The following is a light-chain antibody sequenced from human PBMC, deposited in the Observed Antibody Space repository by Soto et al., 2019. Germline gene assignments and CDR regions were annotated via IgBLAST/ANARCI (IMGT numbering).Light chain of an antibody. CDR2: DVN. V-gene: IGLV2-11*01. J-gene: IGLJ1*01. CDR1: ISDVGGYNY. Sequence: QSVLTQPRSVSGSPGQSVTISCTGTISDVGGYNYVSWHQQHPGKAPKLMIYDVNKRPSGVPNRFSASKSGNTASLTISGLQADDEADYYCCSYSGNYTYVCGTGTKVTVL. CDR3: CSYSGNYTYV.